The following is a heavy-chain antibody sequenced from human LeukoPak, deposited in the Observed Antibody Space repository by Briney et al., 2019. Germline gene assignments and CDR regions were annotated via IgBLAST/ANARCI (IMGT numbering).Heavy chain of an antibody. V-gene: IGHV2-5*02. CDR2: TYWDDDK. CDR3: AHRPGRGIPAAH. Sequence: SGPTLVKPTQTLTLTCTFSEFSLSTSGVGVGWIRQPPGKALEWLALTYWDDDKRYSPSLKSRLTITNDTSKNQVVLTMTNMDPVDTATYFCAHRPGRGIPAAHWGQGTLVTVSS. CDR1: EFSLSTSGVG. J-gene: IGHJ4*02. D-gene: IGHD2-21*01.